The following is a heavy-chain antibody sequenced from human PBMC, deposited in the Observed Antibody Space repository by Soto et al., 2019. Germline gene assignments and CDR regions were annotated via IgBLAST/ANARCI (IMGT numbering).Heavy chain of an antibody. D-gene: IGHD3-16*02. Sequence: EVQLVECGGGLVKPGGSLRLSCAVSGFTFDKVWMNWVRQAPGKGLEWVGRIKSKTDGGTTDYAAPVKGRFSISRDDSKNMLYLQMISLKTEDTGMYFCTTGRDVILYWGQGTLVTVSS. CDR1: GFTFDKVW. CDR2: IKSKTDGGTT. J-gene: IGHJ4*02. V-gene: IGHV3-15*07. CDR3: TTGRDVILY.